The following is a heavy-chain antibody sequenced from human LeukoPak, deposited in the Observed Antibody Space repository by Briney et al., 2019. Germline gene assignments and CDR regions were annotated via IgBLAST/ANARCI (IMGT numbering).Heavy chain of an antibody. D-gene: IGHD6-19*01. CDR2: ISWNSGSI. CDR3: AKDMGSIAVAGTPSRGSSY. J-gene: IGHJ4*02. Sequence: PGRSLRLSCAASGFTFDDYAMHWVRQAPGKGLEWVSGISWNSGSIGYADSVKGRFTISRDNAKNSLYLQMNSLRAEDTALYYCAKDMGSIAVAGTPSRGSSYWGQGTLVTVSS. V-gene: IGHV3-9*01. CDR1: GFTFDDYA.